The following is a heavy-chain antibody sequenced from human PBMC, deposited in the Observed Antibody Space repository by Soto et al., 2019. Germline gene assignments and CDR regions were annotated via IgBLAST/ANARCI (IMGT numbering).Heavy chain of an antibody. V-gene: IGHV4-4*07. D-gene: IGHD3-22*01. CDR1: GGSISSYY. CDR2: IYTSGST. CDR3: ARGLYTYDSSGYYFDY. Sequence: SETLSLTCTVSGGSISSYYWSWIRQPAGKGLEWIGRIYTSGSTNYNPSLKSRVTMSVDTSKNQFPLKLSSVTAADTAVYYCARGLYTYDSSGYYFDYWGQGTLVTVSS. J-gene: IGHJ4*02.